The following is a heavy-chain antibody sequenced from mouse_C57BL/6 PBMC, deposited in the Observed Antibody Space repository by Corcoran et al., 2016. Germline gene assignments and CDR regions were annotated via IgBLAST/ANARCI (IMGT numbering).Heavy chain of an antibody. CDR1: GYTFTTYG. CDR2: INTYSGVP. CDR3: ASGGPLFAY. V-gene: IGHV9-3*01. J-gene: IGHJ3*01. Sequence: QIQLVQSGPELKKPGETVKISCKASGYTFTTYGMSWVKQAPGKGLKWMGWINTYSGVPTYADDFKGRFAFSLETSASTAYLQINNLKNEDTATYFCASGGPLFAYWGQGTLVTVSA.